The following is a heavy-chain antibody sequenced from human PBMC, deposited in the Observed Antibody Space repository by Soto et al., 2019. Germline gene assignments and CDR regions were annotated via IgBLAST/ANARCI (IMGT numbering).Heavy chain of an antibody. J-gene: IGHJ5*01. CDR1: GFTVSRNY. Sequence: GGSLRLSCAASGFTVSRNYMNWVRQAPGKGLEWVSVLYSGGNTYYADSVKDRFTISRDNSKNTVSLQMNSLRAEDTAVYYCAKLRYFDWSAYNWFEYWGQGT. CDR3: AKLRYFDWSAYNWFEY. V-gene: IGHV3-66*01. D-gene: IGHD3-9*01. CDR2: LYSGGNT.